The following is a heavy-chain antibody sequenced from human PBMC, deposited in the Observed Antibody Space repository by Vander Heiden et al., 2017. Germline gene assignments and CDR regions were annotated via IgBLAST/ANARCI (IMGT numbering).Heavy chain of an antibody. CDR3: ARLGRCDYVLYPFDY. V-gene: IGHV3-33*01. D-gene: IGHD4-17*01. CDR1: GFTFSSYG. J-gene: IGHJ4*02. Sequence: QVQLVESGGGVVQPGRSLRLSCAASGFTFSSYGMHWVRQAPGKGLEWVAVIWYDGSNKYYADSGKGRFTISRDNSKNTLYLQMNSLRAEDTAVYYCARLGRCDYVLYPFDYWGQGTLVTVYS. CDR2: IWYDGSNK.